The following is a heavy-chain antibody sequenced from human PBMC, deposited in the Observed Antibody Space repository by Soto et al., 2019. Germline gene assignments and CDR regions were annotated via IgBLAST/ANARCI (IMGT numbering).Heavy chain of an antibody. CDR1: GGTFSSYA. Sequence: SVKVSCKASGGTFSSYAISWVRQAPGQGLEWMGGIIPIFGTANYAQKFQGRVTITADKSTSTAYMELSSLRSEDTAVYYCATGAVVVVAAHYYYYGMDVWGQGTTVTVSS. J-gene: IGHJ6*02. V-gene: IGHV1-69*06. CDR2: IIPIFGTA. D-gene: IGHD2-15*01. CDR3: ATGAVVVVAAHYYYYGMDV.